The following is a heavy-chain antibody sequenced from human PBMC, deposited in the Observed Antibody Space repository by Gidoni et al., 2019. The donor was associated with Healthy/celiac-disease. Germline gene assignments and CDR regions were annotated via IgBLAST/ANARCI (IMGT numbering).Heavy chain of an antibody. CDR2: INAGNGNT. J-gene: IGHJ6*02. CDR1: GYTFTSYA. V-gene: IGHV1-3*01. Sequence: QVQLVQSGAEVKKPGASVKVSCKASGYTFTSYAMHWVRQAPGQRLEWMGWINAGNGNTKYSQKFQGRVTITRDTSASTAYMELSSLRSEDTAVYYCARSTAGGFRELPVHYYYGMDVWGQGTTVTVSS. D-gene: IGHD3-10*01. CDR3: ARSTAGGFRELPVHYYYGMDV.